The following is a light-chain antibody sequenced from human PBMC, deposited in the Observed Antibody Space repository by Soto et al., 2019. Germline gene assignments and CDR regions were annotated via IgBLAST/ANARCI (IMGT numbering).Light chain of an antibody. V-gene: IGLV1-51*02. J-gene: IGLJ2*01. CDR2: ENN. CDR3: GTWDSGLSAVV. CDR1: SSNIGNNY. Sequence: QSVLTQPPSVSAAPGQKVTISCSGSSSNIGNNYVSWYQQLPGTAPKLLIYENNKRPSGIPDRFSGSKSGTSATLGITGLQTGDEADYYYGTWDSGLSAVVFGGGTKLTVL.